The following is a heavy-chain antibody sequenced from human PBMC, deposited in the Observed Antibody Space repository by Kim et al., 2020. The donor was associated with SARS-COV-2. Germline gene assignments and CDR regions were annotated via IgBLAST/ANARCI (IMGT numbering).Heavy chain of an antibody. J-gene: IGHJ6*02. CDR3: ALGRHTYHGMDV. Sequence: TSYSPSFQGQGTISADKSISTAYLQWSSLKASDTAMYYCALGRHTYHGMDVWGQGTTVTVSS. D-gene: IGHD2-21*01. CDR2: T. V-gene: IGHV5-51*01.